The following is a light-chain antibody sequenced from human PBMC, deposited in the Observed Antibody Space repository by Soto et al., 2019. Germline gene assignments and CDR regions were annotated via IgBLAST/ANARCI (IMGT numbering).Light chain of an antibody. CDR2: DVT. CDR3: CSYAGSYTL. J-gene: IGLJ2*01. V-gene: IGLV2-11*01. Sequence: QSVLTQPRSVSGSPGQSVTLSCTGTSSDVGGYNYVSWYQQHPGKAPKLIIYDVTKRPSGVPDRFSGSKSDNTASLTISGLQAEDESDYYCCSYAGSYTLFGGGTKLTVL. CDR1: SSDVGGYNY.